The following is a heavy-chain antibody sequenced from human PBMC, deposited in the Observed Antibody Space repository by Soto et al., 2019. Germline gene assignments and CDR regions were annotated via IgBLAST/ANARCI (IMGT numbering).Heavy chain of an antibody. J-gene: IGHJ6*02. CDR1: GGTFSSYT. CDR3: ARDLGGGNSVYGMDV. V-gene: IGHV1-69*08. CDR2: IIPILGIA. Sequence: QVQLVQSGAEVKKPGSSVKVSCKASGGTFSSYTISWVRQAPGQGLEWMGRIIPILGIANYAQKFQGRVTITADKSPSTAYMELSSLRSEDTAVYYCARDLGGGNSVYGMDVWGQGTTVTVSS. D-gene: IGHD2-21*02.